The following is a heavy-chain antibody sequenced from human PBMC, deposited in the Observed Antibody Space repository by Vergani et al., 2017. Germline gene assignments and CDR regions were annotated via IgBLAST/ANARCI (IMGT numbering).Heavy chain of an antibody. CDR3: ASQGDSSSWLPVRYPWSRYYYGMDV. Sequence: QVLLVQSGAEVKKPGASVRVSCKTSGYTFTNYYIHWVRQAPGQGLEWMGIINPSGGSTTYAQQFQGRLTMTRDTSTSTVYMDLSNLRSEDTAVYYCASQGDSSSWLPVRYPWSRYYYGMDVWGQGTTVTVSS. D-gene: IGHD6-13*01. J-gene: IGHJ6*02. CDR1: GYTFTNYY. V-gene: IGHV1-46*01. CDR2: INPSGGST.